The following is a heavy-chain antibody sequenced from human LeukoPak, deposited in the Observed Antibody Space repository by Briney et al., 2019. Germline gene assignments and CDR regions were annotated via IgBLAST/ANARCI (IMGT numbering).Heavy chain of an antibody. CDR3: ARDRVYCSSTSCLTYNDY. J-gene: IGHJ4*02. V-gene: IGHV3-7*01. CDR1: GLVFSSYW. Sequence: QSGGSLRLSCEASGLVFSSYWMSWVRQAPGKGLEWVANIKQDGSEKYYVDSVKGRFTISRDNAKNSLYLQMNSLRAEDTAVYYCARDRVYCSSTSCLTYNDYWGQGTLVTVSS. CDR2: IKQDGSEK. D-gene: IGHD2-2*01.